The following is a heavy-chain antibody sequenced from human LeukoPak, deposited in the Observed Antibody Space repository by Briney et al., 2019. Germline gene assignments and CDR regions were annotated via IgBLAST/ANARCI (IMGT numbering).Heavy chain of an antibody. CDR1: GFTFSSYS. Sequence: GGSLRLSCAASGFTFSSYSMNWVRQAPGKGLEWVSYISSSSSTIYYADSVKGRVTISRDNAKNSLYLQMNSLRAEDTAVYYCARADSSGYYHPINWGQGTLVTVSS. J-gene: IGHJ4*02. D-gene: IGHD3-22*01. CDR3: ARADSSGYYHPIN. CDR2: ISSSSSTI. V-gene: IGHV3-48*01.